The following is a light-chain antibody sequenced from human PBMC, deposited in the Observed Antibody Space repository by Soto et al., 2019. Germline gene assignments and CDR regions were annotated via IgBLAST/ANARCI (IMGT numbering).Light chain of an antibody. CDR2: GNS. V-gene: IGLV1-40*01. J-gene: IGLJ1*01. CDR1: SSNIGAGYD. CDR3: QSYDSSLSGPCV. Sequence: QSVLTQPPSVSGAPGRRVTISCTGSSSNIGAGYDVHWYQQLPGTAPKLLIYGNSNRPSGVPDRFSGSKSGTSASLAITGLQAEDEADYYCQSYDSSLSGPCVFGTGTKVTVL.